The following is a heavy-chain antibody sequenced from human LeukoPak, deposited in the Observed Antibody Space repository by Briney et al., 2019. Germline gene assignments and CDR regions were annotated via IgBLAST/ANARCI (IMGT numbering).Heavy chain of an antibody. J-gene: IGHJ3*02. V-gene: IGHV3-74*01. CDR3: ARWASI. CDR1: GFTFSSYW. CDR2: TSNDGSTT. Sequence: GGSLRLSCAASGFTFSSYWMHWVRQAPGKGLVWVSRTSNDGSTTNYADSVKGRFTISRDNAKNTLYLQMNSLRAEDTAVYYCARWASIWGQGTMVTVSS. D-gene: IGHD1-26*01.